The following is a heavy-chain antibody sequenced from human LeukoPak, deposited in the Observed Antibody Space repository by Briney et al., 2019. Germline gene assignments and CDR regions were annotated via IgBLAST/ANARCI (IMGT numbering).Heavy chain of an antibody. V-gene: IGHV3-23*01. J-gene: IGHJ4*02. CDR1: GFTFSSYA. D-gene: IGHD1-14*01. Sequence: PGGSLRLSCAASGFTFSSYAMSWVREAPARGLEWVSSLRGNGATYYADSVKGRFTISRDNSKNTLYLQVNSLRAEDTAVYYCAKGHRGAGTVYFDYWGQGTLVTVSS. CDR2: LRGNGAT. CDR3: AKGHRGAGTVYFDY.